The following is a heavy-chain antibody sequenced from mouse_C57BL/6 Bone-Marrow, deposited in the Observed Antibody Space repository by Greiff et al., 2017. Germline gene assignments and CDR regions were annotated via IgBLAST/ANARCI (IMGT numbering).Heavy chain of an antibody. J-gene: IGHJ1*03. Sequence: QVQLKESGAELARPEASVKLSCKASGYTFTSYGISWVKQRTGQGLEWIGEIYPRSGNTYYNEKFKGKATLTADKSSSTAYMELRSLTSEDSAVYFCARRLYWYFDVWGTGTTVTVSS. V-gene: IGHV1-81*01. CDR1: GYTFTSYG. D-gene: IGHD2-13*01. CDR3: ARRLYWYFDV. CDR2: IYPRSGNT.